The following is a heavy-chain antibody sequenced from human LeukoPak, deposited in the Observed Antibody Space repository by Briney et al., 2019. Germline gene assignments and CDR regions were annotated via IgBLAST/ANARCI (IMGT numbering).Heavy chain of an antibody. CDR2: ISGSGGST. V-gene: IGHV3-23*01. CDR1: GFTFSSYA. J-gene: IGHJ4*02. Sequence: GGSLRLSCAASGFTFSSYAMGWVRQAPGKGLEWVSAISGSGGSTYYADSVKGRFTISRDNSKNTLYLQMNSLRAEDTAVYYCAKDIVAPRGEFDYWGQGTLVTVSS. D-gene: IGHD5-12*01. CDR3: AKDIVAPRGEFDY.